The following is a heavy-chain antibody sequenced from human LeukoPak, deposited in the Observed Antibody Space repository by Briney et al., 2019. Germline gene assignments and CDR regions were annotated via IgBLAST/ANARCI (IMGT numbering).Heavy chain of an antibody. CDR3: ARSGYSGAFDI. V-gene: IGHV3-21*01. CDR1: GFTFSSYG. CDR2: ISSSSSYI. J-gene: IGHJ3*02. Sequence: PGGSLRLSCAASGFTFSSYGMHWVRQAPGKGLEWVSSISSSSSYIYYADSVKGRFTISRDNAKNSLYLQMNSLRAEDTAVYYCARSGYSGAFDIWGQGTMVTVSS. D-gene: IGHD6-13*01.